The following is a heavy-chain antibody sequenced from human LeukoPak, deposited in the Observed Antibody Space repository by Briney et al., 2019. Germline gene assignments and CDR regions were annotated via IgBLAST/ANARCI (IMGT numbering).Heavy chain of an antibody. D-gene: IGHD6-19*01. CDR3: ARHIAIAGLRGFDY. V-gene: IGHV4-30-4*01. J-gene: IGHJ4*02. CDR2: IYYSGST. CDR1: GGSISSGDYY. Sequence: SETLSLTCTVSGGSISSGDYYWSWIRQPPGKGLEWIGYIYYSGSTYYNPSLKSRVTISVDKSKNQFSLKVNSVTAADTAVYYCARHIAIAGLRGFDYWGQGTLVTVSS.